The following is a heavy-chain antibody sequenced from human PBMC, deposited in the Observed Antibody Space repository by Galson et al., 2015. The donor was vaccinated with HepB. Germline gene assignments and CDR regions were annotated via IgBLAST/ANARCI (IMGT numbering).Heavy chain of an antibody. J-gene: IGHJ4*02. D-gene: IGHD6-6*01. Sequence: SVKVSCKASGYTFNKYDITWVRQAPGQGLEWMGWTRKPTRKFQGRVTLTADRSTSTAYMELRSLTSGDTAVYYCARGGPYIRSSRNICVFDYWGQGTLVTVSS. CDR2: TR. V-gene: IGHV1-18*04. CDR1: GYTFNKYD. CDR3: ARGGPYIRSSRNICVFDY.